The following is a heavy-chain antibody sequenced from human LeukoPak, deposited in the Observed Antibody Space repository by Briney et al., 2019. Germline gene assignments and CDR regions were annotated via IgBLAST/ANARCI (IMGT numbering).Heavy chain of an antibody. D-gene: IGHD3-16*02. CDR3: ARGVHVWGSYRYFDY. CDR2: INPNSGGT. Sequence: ASVKVSCKASGYTFIGYYMHWVRQAPGQGLEWMGWINPNSGGTNYAQKFQGRVTMTRDTSISTAYMELSRLRSDDTAVYYCARGVHVWGSYRYFDYWGQGTLVTVSS. V-gene: IGHV1-2*02. J-gene: IGHJ4*02. CDR1: GYTFIGYY.